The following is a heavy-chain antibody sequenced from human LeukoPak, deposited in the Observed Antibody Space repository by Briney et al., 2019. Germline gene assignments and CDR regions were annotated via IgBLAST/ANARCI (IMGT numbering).Heavy chain of an antibody. CDR3: ARLCSSTSCYRDDY. CDR2: MNPNSGDT. CDR1: GYTFTSYD. Sequence: GASVTVSCKASGYTFTSYDINWVRQAAGQGLEWMGWMNPNSGDTGYAQKFQGRVTMTRNTSISTAYMELSSLRSEDTAVYYCARLCSSTSCYRDDYWGQGTLVTVSS. V-gene: IGHV1-8*01. J-gene: IGHJ4*02. D-gene: IGHD2-2*01.